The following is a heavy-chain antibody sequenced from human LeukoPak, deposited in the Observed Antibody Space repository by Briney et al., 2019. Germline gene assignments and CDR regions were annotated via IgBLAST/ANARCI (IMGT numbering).Heavy chain of an antibody. J-gene: IGHJ5*02. D-gene: IGHD2-15*01. Sequence: ASVKVSCKASGYTFTSYYINWVRQATGQGLEWMGWMNPNSGNTGYAQKFQGRVTMTRNTSISTAYMELSSLRSEDTAAYYCARGNPYKLLLRPQSNWFDPWGQGTLVTVS. V-gene: IGHV1-8*01. CDR2: MNPNSGNT. CDR1: GYTFTSYY. CDR3: ARGNPYKLLLRPQSNWFDP.